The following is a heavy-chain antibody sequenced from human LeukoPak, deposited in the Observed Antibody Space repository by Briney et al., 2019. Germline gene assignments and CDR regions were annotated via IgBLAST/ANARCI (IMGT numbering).Heavy chain of an antibody. CDR3: ARERSPNYYYGMDV. D-gene: IGHD1-26*01. CDR1: GGSVSSGSYY. CDR2: IYYSGST. Sequence: SETLSLTCTASGGSVSSGSYYWSWIRQPPGKGLEWIGYIYYSGSTNYNPSLKSRVTISVDTSKNQFSLKLSSVTAADTAVYYCARERSPNYYYGMDVWGQGTTVTVSS. V-gene: IGHV4-61*01. J-gene: IGHJ6*02.